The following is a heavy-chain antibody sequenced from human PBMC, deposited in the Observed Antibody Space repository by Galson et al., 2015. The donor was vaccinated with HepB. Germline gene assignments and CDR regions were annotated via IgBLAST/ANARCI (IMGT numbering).Heavy chain of an antibody. V-gene: IGHV5-51*03. D-gene: IGHD2-15*01. CDR2: IYPGDSDT. J-gene: IGHJ4*02. Sequence: QSGAEVTKPGESLTISCTGSGSSFPNYWIGWVRQMPGKGLEWMGIIYPGDSDTRYSPPFQGQVTISADKSISTAYLQWSSLKASDTAMYYCARQYGSGGNCHLDYWGQGTLVTVSS. CDR1: GSSFPNYW. CDR3: ARQYGSGGNCHLDY.